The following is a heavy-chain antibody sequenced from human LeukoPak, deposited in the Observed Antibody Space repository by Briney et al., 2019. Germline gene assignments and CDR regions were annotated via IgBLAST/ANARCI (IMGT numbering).Heavy chain of an antibody. D-gene: IGHD3-3*01. CDR2: MNPNSGNT. J-gene: IGHJ6*02. CDR1: GYTFTSYD. Sequence: ASVKVSCKASGYTFTSYDINWVRQATGQGLEWMGWMNPNSGNTGYAQKLQGRVTMTRNTSISTAYMELSSLRSEDTAVYYCARGPYYDFWSGYYHYYYYGMDVWGQGTTVTVSS. V-gene: IGHV1-8*01. CDR3: ARGPYYDFWSGYYHYYYYGMDV.